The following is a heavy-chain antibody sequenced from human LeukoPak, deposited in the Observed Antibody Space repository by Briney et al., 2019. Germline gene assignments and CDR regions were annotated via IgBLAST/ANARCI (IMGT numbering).Heavy chain of an antibody. D-gene: IGHD3-10*01. CDR1: GFTFDDYA. Sequence: PGGSLRLSCAASGFTFDDYAMHWVRQAPGKGLEWVSGITWNSDTIAYADSVKGRFTISRDNAKNSLYLQMNSLRTEDTALYYCAKGYGSGSYLDYWGQGTLVTVSS. CDR2: ITWNSDTI. J-gene: IGHJ4*02. V-gene: IGHV3-9*01. CDR3: AKGYGSGSYLDY.